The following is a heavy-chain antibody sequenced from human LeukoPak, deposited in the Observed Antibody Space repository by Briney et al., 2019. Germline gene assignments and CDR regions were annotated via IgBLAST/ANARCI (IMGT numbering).Heavy chain of an antibody. J-gene: IGHJ6*02. CDR3: ARDGDHHYYGSGSYLYYGMDV. V-gene: IGHV4-4*07. CDR1: GGSISSYY. CDR2: IYTSGST. D-gene: IGHD3-10*01. Sequence: PSETLSLTCTVSGGSISSYYWSWIRQPARKGLEWIGRIYTSGSTNYNPSLKSRVTMSVDTSKNQFSLKLSSVTAADTAVYYCARDGDHHYYGSGSYLYYGMDVWGQGTTVTVSS.